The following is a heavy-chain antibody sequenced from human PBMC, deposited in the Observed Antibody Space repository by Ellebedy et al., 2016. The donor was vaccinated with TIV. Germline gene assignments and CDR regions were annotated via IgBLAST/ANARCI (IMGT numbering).Heavy chain of an antibody. D-gene: IGHD1-26*01. CDR3: TGVAGASASFDY. J-gene: IGHJ4*02. Sequence: GESLKISCAASGLTFSYAWMSWVRQAPGKGLEWVGRIKSKSDSGTINYAAPVKGRFTISRDDSKNTLYLQMNSLKIEDTAVYYCTGVAGASASFDYWGQGTLVTVSS. CDR1: GLTFSYAW. CDR2: IKSKSDSGTI. V-gene: IGHV3-15*01.